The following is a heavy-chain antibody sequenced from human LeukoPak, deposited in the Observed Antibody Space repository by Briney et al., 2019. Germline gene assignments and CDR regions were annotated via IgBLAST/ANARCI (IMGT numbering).Heavy chain of an antibody. J-gene: IGHJ4*02. Sequence: SQTLSLTCTVSGGSISSYYWSWIRQPPGKGLEWIGYIYYSGSTNYNPSLKSRVTISVDTSKNQFSLKLSSVTAADTAVYYCARARGSGYDQGFDYWGQGTLVTVSS. CDR1: GGSISSYY. CDR2: IYYSGST. V-gene: IGHV4-59*01. D-gene: IGHD5-12*01. CDR3: ARARGSGYDQGFDY.